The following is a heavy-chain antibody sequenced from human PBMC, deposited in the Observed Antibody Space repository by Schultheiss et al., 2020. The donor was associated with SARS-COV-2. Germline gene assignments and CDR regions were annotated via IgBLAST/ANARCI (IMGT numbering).Heavy chain of an antibody. CDR1: GYSFTSYW. Sequence: GESLKISCKGSGYSFTSYWIGWVRQMPGKGLEWMGIIYPGDSDTRYSPSFQGQVTISADKSISTAYLRWSSLKASDTAMYYCARLTDTAMHGMDVWGQGTTVTVSS. V-gene: IGHV5-51*01. J-gene: IGHJ6*02. D-gene: IGHD5-18*01. CDR3: ARLTDTAMHGMDV. CDR2: IYPGDSDT.